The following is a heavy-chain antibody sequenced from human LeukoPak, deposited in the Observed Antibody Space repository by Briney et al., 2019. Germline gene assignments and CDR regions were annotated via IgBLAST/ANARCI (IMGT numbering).Heavy chain of an antibody. V-gene: IGHV4-4*07. Sequence: SETLSLTCTVSGGSISGYYWSWIRQPAGKGLEWIGRLYGSASIKYNPSLRSRLSLAGDTSKNQFSLKLSSVTAADTAVYYCAREARLASAAGLDVWGQGTMVSVS. CDR2: LYGSASI. CDR1: GGSISGYY. CDR3: AREARLASAAGLDV. J-gene: IGHJ6*02. D-gene: IGHD5-12*01.